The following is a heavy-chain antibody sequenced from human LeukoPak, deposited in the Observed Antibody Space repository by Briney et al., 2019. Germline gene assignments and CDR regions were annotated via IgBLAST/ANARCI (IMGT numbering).Heavy chain of an antibody. Sequence: GGSLRLSCAASGFTFSSYGMHWVRQAPGKGLEWVAFIRYDGSNKYYADSVKGRFTISRDNSKNTLYLQMNSLRAEDTAVYYCAKVLSGTWNYYYYMDVWGKGTTVTVSS. V-gene: IGHV3-30*02. J-gene: IGHJ6*03. D-gene: IGHD1-7*01. CDR1: GFTFSSYG. CDR3: AKVLSGTWNYYYYMDV. CDR2: IRYDGSNK.